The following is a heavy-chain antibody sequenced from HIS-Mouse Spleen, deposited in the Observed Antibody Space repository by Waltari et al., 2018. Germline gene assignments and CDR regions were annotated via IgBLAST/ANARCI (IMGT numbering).Heavy chain of an antibody. J-gene: IGHJ3*02. D-gene: IGHD3-10*01. CDR3: AREFGLLPPISSRDYDAFDI. Sequence: QLQLQESGPGLVKPSETLSLPCTVAGGSIRSSCYYWGWIRQPPGKGLEWIGSIYYSGGTYYNPSLKGRVTISVDTSKNQFSLKLSSVTAAATAVYYCAREFGLLPPISSRDYDAFDIWGQGTMVTVSS. CDR1: GGSIRSSCYY. CDR2: IYYSGGT. V-gene: IGHV4-39*07.